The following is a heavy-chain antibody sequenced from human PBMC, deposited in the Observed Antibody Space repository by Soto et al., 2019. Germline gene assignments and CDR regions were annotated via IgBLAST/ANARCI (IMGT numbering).Heavy chain of an antibody. CDR1: GYTFTSYY. Sequence: ASVKVSCKTSGYTFTSYYMHWVRQAPGQGLEWMGIINPSGGSTSYAQKFQGRVTMTRDTSTSTVYMELSSLRSEDTAVYYCARVGSIAALFDPWGQGTLVTVSS. CDR3: ARVGSIAALFDP. J-gene: IGHJ5*02. CDR2: INPSGGST. V-gene: IGHV1-46*01. D-gene: IGHD6-13*01.